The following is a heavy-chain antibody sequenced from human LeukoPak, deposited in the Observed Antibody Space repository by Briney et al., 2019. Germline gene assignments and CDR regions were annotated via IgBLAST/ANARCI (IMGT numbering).Heavy chain of an antibody. J-gene: IGHJ6*02. CDR1: GFTFSIYW. V-gene: IGHV3-74*01. D-gene: IGHD3-10*01. Sequence: PGGTLRLSCAASGFTFSIYWMHWVRQAPGKGLVWVSRINSDGSSTSYADSVKGRFTISRDNAKNTLYLQMNSLRAEDTAVYYCAKDLISMVRGSPMDVWGHGTTVTVSS. CDR2: INSDGSST. CDR3: AKDLISMVRGSPMDV.